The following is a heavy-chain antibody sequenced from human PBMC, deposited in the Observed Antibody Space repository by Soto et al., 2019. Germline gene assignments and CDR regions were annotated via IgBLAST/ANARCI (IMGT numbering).Heavy chain of an antibody. CDR2: ISYDGSNK. D-gene: IGHD2-2*01. Sequence: QVQLVESGGGVVQPGRSLRLSCAASGFTFSSYGMHWVRQAPGKGLGWVAVISYDGSNKYYADSVKGRFTISRDNSKNTLYLQMNSLRAEDTAVYYCAKSDQDIVVVPAAMEGAFDIWGQGTMVTVSS. CDR1: GFTFSSYG. J-gene: IGHJ3*02. V-gene: IGHV3-30*18. CDR3: AKSDQDIVVVPAAMEGAFDI.